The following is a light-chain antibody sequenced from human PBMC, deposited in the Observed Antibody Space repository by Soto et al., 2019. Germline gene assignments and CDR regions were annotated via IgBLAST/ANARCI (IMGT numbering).Light chain of an antibody. CDR1: QSISSW. V-gene: IGKV1-5*01. CDR3: LQYNGYYRT. Sequence: IQMTQSPSTLSASVGDRVTITCRASQSISSWLAWYQQKPGKAPKLLIYDASSLESGVPSRFSGSGSGTTFTLTISSLQSDDFATYYCLQYNGYYRTFGQGTKVDIK. J-gene: IGKJ1*01. CDR2: DAS.